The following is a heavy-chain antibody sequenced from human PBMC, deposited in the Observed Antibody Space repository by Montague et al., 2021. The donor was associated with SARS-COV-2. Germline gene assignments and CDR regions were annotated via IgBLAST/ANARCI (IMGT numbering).Heavy chain of an antibody. CDR1: GDSITSSTYY. V-gene: IGHV4-39*07. CDR3: ATSSSRSYYVGLDY. CDR2: INQSGST. J-gene: IGHJ4*02. D-gene: IGHD3-10*01. Sequence: SETLSLTCSVSGDSITSSTYYWAWIRQPPGKGLEWIGEINQSGSTNYNVSLKSRLTMSLDTSKNQVSLKLSSVTAADTAVYYCATSSSRSYYVGLDYWGQGTLVTVTS.